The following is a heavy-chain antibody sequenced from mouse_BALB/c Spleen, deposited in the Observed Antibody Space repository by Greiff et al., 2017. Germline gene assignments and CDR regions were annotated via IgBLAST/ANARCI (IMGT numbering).Heavy chain of an antibody. CDR3: ARWTYYDGSSSLAY. V-gene: IGHV14-3*02. D-gene: IGHD1-1*01. CDR2: IDPANGNT. Sequence: VQLQQSGAELVKPGASVKLSCTASGFNIKDTYMHWVKQRPEQVLEWIGRIDPANGNTKYDPKFQGKATITADTSSNTAYLQLSSLTSEDTAVYYCARWTYYDGSSSLAYWGKGNLVTVSA. CDR1: GFNIKDTY. J-gene: IGHJ3*01.